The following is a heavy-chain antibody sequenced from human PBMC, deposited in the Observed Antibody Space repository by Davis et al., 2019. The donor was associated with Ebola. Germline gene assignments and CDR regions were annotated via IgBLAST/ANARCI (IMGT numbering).Heavy chain of an antibody. CDR2: ISGFNTNT. Sequence: ASVKVSCMSSAYTFTSYGLVWVRQAPGLGLEWMGWISGFNTNTNFAQKFQGRVTVSKDTSTNTAYMDLRSLTSDDTAIYYWARAPNYDVLTGTSSYYFDYWGQGTLVTVSS. V-gene: IGHV1-18*04. CDR3: ARAPNYDVLTGTSSYYFDY. CDR1: AYTFTSYG. D-gene: IGHD3-9*01. J-gene: IGHJ4*02.